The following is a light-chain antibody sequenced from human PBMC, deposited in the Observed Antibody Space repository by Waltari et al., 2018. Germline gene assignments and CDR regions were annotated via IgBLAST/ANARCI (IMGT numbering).Light chain of an antibody. V-gene: IGLV3-19*01. Sequence: SAVTQDPAVSVALAQTGGITSQGDSHRGYYASWYQQKPGQAPVLVIYGKNNRPSGIPDRFSGSSSGNTASLTITAAQAEDEADYYCSSRDSSGNHVVFGGGTKLTVL. CDR2: GKN. CDR3: SSRDSSGNHVV. J-gene: IGLJ2*01. CDR1: SHRGYY.